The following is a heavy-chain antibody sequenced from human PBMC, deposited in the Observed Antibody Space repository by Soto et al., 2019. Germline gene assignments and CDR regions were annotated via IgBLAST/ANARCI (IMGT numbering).Heavy chain of an antibody. Sequence: ASVKVSCKASGYTFTGYYMHWVRQAPGQGLEWMGWINPNSGGTNYAQKFQGWVTMTRDTSISTAYMELSRLRSDDTAVYYCARGGEDCSSTSCQGFYYYYGMDVWGQGTTVTVSS. D-gene: IGHD2-2*01. CDR1: GYTFTGYY. CDR3: ARGGEDCSSTSCQGFYYYYGMDV. J-gene: IGHJ6*02. CDR2: INPNSGGT. V-gene: IGHV1-2*04.